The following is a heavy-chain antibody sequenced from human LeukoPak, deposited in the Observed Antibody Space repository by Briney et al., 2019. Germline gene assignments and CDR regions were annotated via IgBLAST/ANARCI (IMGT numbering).Heavy chain of an antibody. CDR2: ITSGGRT. V-gene: IGHV3-66*01. J-gene: IGHJ4*02. D-gene: IGHD4-17*01. CDR3: AREGTTGHGINDQGLDH. Sequence: GGSLRLSCAASGVTLSGNYMSWVREAAGRGLECGPVITSGGRTEYASSVKGRFTISRDISKNTLYLQLNSLRADDTAVYYCAREGTTGHGINDQGLDHWGQGTLVTVSS. CDR1: GVTLSGNY.